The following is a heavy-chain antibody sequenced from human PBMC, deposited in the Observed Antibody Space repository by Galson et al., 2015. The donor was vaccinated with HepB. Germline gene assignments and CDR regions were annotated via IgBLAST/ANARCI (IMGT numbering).Heavy chain of an antibody. D-gene: IGHD6-19*01. CDR3: ARDSRPGWTDAFDI. CDR1: GYPFTDYY. V-gene: IGHV1-2*02. J-gene: IGHJ3*02. CDR2: IKANSGGT. Sequence: SVKVSCKASGYPFTDYYMHWVRQAPGQGLEWVGWIKANSGGTIYAQKFQGRVTMTRDTSISTAYMELTNLTTDDTAVYYCARDSRPGWTDAFDIWGQGTMVTVSS.